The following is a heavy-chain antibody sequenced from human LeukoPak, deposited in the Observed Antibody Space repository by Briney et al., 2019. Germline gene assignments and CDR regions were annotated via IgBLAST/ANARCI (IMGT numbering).Heavy chain of an antibody. V-gene: IGHV1-8*01. D-gene: IGHD3-9*01. CDR2: MNPNSGNT. CDR3: AIRGYYDILTGYYIPPLFDY. CDR1: GYTFTSYD. Sequence: GASVKVSCKASGYTFTSYDINWVRQATGQGLEWMGWMNPNSGNTGYAQKFQGRVTMTRNTSISTAYMELSSLRSEDTAVYYCAIRGYYDILTGYYIPPLFDYWGQGTLVTVSS. J-gene: IGHJ4*02.